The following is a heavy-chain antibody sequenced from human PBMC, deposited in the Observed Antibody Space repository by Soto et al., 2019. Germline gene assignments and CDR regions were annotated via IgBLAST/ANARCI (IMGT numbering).Heavy chain of an antibody. D-gene: IGHD3-22*01. CDR3: ARARSGYYFEDY. V-gene: IGHV1-18*01. CDR1: GYTFTTYG. Sequence: QVQLVQSGAEVKKPGYSVRVSCKTSGYTFTTYGFSWVRQAPGQGLEWMGWIGADNGNTNYAQRLQGRVTMTTDTSTSTTYMELRSLSSDDTAVYYCARARSGYYFEDYWGQGTLFTVSS. CDR2: IGADNGNT. J-gene: IGHJ4*02.